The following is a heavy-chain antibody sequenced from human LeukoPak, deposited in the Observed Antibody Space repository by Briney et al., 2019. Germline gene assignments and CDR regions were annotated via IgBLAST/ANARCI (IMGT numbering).Heavy chain of an antibody. CDR3: ARVSSGGYFHTYYFDY. CDR2: VRYSGTT. Sequence: SETLSLTCTVSGGSISGYYWSWIRQPPGKGLEWIGYVRYSGTTNYSPSLKSRATISVDTSKNQFSLNLISVTAADTAIYYCARVSSGGYFHTYYFDYWGQGTLVTVSS. CDR1: GGSISGYY. J-gene: IGHJ4*02. V-gene: IGHV4-59*01. D-gene: IGHD3-22*01.